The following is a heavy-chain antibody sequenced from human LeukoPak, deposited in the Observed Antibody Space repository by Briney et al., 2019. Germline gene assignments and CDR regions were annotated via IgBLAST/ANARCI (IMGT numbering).Heavy chain of an antibody. J-gene: IGHJ5*02. D-gene: IGHD3-22*01. CDR1: RGSISSSSYY. CDR2: IYYSGST. Sequence: PSETLSLTCTVCRGSISSSSYYWGWIRQPPGKGLEWIGSIYYSGSTYYNPSLKSRVTISVDTSKNQFSLKLSSVTAADTAVYYCARRVVIGFCWFDPWGQGTLVTVSS. V-gene: IGHV4-39*01. CDR3: ARRVVIGFCWFDP.